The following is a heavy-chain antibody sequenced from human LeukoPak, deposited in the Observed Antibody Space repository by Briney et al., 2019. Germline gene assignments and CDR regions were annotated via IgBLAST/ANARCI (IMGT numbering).Heavy chain of an antibody. Sequence: GASVKVSCKASRYTFTSCYMHWVRQAPGQGLEWMGIINPSGGSTSYAQKFQGRVTMTGDTSTSTVYMELSSLRSEDTAVYYCARDPRGGSGSYWYYFDYWGQGTLVTVSS. CDR1: RYTFTSCY. D-gene: IGHD3-10*01. J-gene: IGHJ4*02. CDR3: ARDPRGGSGSYWYYFDY. CDR2: INPSGGST. V-gene: IGHV1-46*01.